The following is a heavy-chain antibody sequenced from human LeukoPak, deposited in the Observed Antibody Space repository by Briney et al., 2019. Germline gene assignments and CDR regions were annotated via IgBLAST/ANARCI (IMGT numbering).Heavy chain of an antibody. D-gene: IGHD6-6*01. CDR1: GFTFSSYW. V-gene: IGHV3-74*01. Sequence: PGGSLRLSCAASGFTFSSYWMHWVRQAPGKGLVWVSRVNSDGSITSYADSVKGRFTISRDDAKNTLYLQMNSLRGEDTAVYYCTRSQYSSSPVDFWGQGTLVTVSS. J-gene: IGHJ4*02. CDR2: VNSDGSIT. CDR3: TRSQYSSSPVDF.